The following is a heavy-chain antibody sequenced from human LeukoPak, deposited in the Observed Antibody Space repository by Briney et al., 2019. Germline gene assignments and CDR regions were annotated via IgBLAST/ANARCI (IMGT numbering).Heavy chain of an antibody. CDR2: IIPIFGTA. V-gene: IGHV1-69*05. Sequence: ASVKVSCKASGGTFSSYAISWVRQAPGPGLEWMGGIIPIFGTANYAQKFQGRVTITRDMSTSTAYMELSSLRSEDTAVYYCAAAPYYYDSSGYLDYWGQGTLVTVSS. D-gene: IGHD3-22*01. CDR3: AAAPYYYDSSGYLDY. CDR1: GGTFSSYA. J-gene: IGHJ4*02.